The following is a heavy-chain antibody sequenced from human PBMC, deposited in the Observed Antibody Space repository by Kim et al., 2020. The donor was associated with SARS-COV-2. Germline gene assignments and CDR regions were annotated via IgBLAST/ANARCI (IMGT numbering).Heavy chain of an antibody. D-gene: IGHD5-18*01. J-gene: IGHJ4*02. CDR2: IGTAGDT. CDR3: ATGRSEDSYGPPFDY. Sequence: GGSLRLSCAASGFTFSSYDMHWVRQATGKGLEWVSAIGTAGDTYYPGSVKGRFTISRENAKNSLYLQMNSLRAGDTAVYYCATGRSEDSYGPPFDYWGQGTLVTVSS. V-gene: IGHV3-13*01. CDR1: GFTFSSYD.